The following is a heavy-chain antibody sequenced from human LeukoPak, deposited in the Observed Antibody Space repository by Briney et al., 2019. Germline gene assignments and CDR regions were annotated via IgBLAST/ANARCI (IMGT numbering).Heavy chain of an antibody. V-gene: IGHV3-30-3*01. CDR2: ISYDGSDK. CDR1: GFTFNSNV. D-gene: IGHD3-22*01. J-gene: IGHJ3*01. Sequence: PGRSLRLSCAASGFTFNSNVMHWVRQAPGKGLEWGAVISYDGSDKYYADSVKGRFTISRDNSKNTLYLQMNSLRAEDTAVYYCARASTWVPGKDSSGYYYPYAFDLWGQGTMVTVSS. CDR3: ARASTWVPGKDSSGYYYPYAFDL.